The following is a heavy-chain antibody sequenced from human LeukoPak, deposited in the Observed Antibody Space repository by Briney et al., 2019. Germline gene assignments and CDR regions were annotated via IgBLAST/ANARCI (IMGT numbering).Heavy chain of an antibody. Sequence: SETLSLTCIVSGASISGSNYYWAWIRQPPGKGLEWIGSIYYSGGTYYNPSLRSRVTISVDTSKNQFSLKLSSVTAADTAVYYCAKLYSTAYYYGGNYYAMDVWGQGATVTVSS. CDR3: AKLYSTAYYYGGNYYAMDV. D-gene: IGHD3-22*01. CDR2: IYYSGGT. CDR1: GASISGSNYY. V-gene: IGHV4-39*07. J-gene: IGHJ6*02.